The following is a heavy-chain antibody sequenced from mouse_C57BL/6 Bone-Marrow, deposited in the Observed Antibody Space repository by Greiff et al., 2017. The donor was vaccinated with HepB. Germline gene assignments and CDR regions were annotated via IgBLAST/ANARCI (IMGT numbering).Heavy chain of an antibody. CDR1: GYTFTEYT. V-gene: IGHV1-62-2*01. J-gene: IGHJ3*01. D-gene: IGHD2-4*01. CDR3: AGHEEAPYDYEKTWFAY. Sequence: QVQLQQSGAELVKPGASVKLSCKASGYTFTEYTIHWVKQRSGQGLEWIGWFYPGSGSIKYNEKFKDKATLTADKSSSTVYMELSRLTSEDSAVYFCAGHEEAPYDYEKTWFAYWGQGTLVTVSA. CDR2: FYPGSGSI.